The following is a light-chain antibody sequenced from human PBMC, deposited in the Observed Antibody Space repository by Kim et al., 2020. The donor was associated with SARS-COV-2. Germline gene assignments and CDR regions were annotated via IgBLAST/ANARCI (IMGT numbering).Light chain of an antibody. J-gene: IGLJ2*01. CDR1: SSDVGSYNL. V-gene: IGLV2-23*02. CDR2: EVS. Sequence: SITIPCTGTSSDVGSYNLVSWYQQHPGKAPKLMIYEVSKRPSGVSNRFSGSKSGNTASLSISGLQAEDEADYYCCSYAGSSTYVVFGGGTQLTVL. CDR3: CSYAGSSTYVV.